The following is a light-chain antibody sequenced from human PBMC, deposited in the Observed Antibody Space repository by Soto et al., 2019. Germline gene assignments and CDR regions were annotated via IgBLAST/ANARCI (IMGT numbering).Light chain of an antibody. J-gene: IGKJ5*01. CDR3: MQSTQLPPT. Sequence: EVVLTQSPGTLSLSPGARATLSCRASQVVSSTYLAWYQQRPGQAPRLLIYGVSTRATGVPVRFSGSGSGTDFTLEISRVETDDVGIYYCMQSTQLPPTFGQGTRLEIK. V-gene: IGKV3-20*01. CDR2: GVS. CDR1: QVVSSTY.